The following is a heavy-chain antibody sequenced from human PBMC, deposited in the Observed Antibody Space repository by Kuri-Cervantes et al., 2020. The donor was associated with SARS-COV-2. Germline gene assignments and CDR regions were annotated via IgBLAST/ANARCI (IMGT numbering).Heavy chain of an antibody. CDR1: GFTFSSYA. D-gene: IGHD3-9*01. J-gene: IGHJ4*02. CDR2: ISGSGGST. Sequence: GESLKISCAASGFTFSSYAMSWVRQAPGKGLEWVSAISGSGGSTYYADSVKGRFTISRDNSKNSLYLQMNSLRDEDTAVYYCARVGFRNYDILTGYHAFDYWGQGTLVTVSS. CDR3: ARVGFRNYDILTGYHAFDY. V-gene: IGHV3-23*01.